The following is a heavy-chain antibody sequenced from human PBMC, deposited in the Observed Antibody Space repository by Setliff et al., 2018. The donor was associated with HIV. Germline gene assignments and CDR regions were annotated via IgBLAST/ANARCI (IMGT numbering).Heavy chain of an antibody. Sequence: SVKVSCKTSGGTFSTYVISWVRQAPGQGLGWMGGIITIFGTPNYAQKFQGRVAITADKSTSTAYMELSSLRSEDTAVYYCARTHYHSSGWFYYYYYYMDVWGKGTTVTVSS. CDR3: ARTHYHSSGWFYYYYYYMDV. CDR1: GGTFSTYV. CDR2: IITIFGTP. D-gene: IGHD3-22*01. V-gene: IGHV1-69*06. J-gene: IGHJ6*03.